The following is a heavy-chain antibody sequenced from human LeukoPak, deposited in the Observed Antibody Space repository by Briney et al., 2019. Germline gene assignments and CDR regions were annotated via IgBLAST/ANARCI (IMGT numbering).Heavy chain of an antibody. J-gene: IGHJ3*02. CDR1: GGSFSGYY. CDR3: ARHKYSSGWPPEGAFDI. D-gene: IGHD6-19*01. Sequence: SETLSLTCAVYGGSFSGYYWSRIRQPPGKGLEWIGEINHSGSTNYNPSLKSRVTISVDTSKNQFSLKLSSVTAADTAVYYCARHKYSSGWPPEGAFDIWGQGTMVTVSS. V-gene: IGHV4-34*01. CDR2: INHSGST.